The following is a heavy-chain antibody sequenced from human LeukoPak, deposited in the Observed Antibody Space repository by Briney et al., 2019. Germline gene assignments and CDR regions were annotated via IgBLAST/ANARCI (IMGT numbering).Heavy chain of an antibody. D-gene: IGHD3-22*01. CDR3: ARGSTYYDSSGQVPFDY. CDR1: GFTFCTYS. CDR2: ISSSSTI. J-gene: IGHJ4*02. Sequence: PGGSLRLSCAASGFTFCTYSMNWVRQAPGKGLEWVSYISSSSTIYYADSVKGRFTISRDNAKNSLYLQMNSLRAEDTAVYYCARGSTYYDSSGQVPFDYWGQGTLVTVSS. V-gene: IGHV3-48*01.